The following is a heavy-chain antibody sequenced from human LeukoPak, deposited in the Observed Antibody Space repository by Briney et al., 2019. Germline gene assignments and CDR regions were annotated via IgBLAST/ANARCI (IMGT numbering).Heavy chain of an antibody. CDR2: ISAYNGNT. V-gene: IGHV1-18*01. J-gene: IGHJ6*02. Sequence: ASVKVSCKASGYTFTSYGISWVRQAPGQGLEWMGWISAYNGNTNYAQKLQGRVTMTTDTSTSTAYMELRSLRSDDTAVYYCARGVDTAMVRDIGMDVWGQGTTVTVSS. CDR1: GYTFTSYG. D-gene: IGHD5-18*01. CDR3: ARGVDTAMVRDIGMDV.